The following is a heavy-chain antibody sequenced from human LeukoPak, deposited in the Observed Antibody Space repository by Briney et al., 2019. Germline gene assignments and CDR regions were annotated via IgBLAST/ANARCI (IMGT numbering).Heavy chain of an antibody. CDR3: ARVELMMSFDY. J-gene: IGHJ4*02. CDR2: IYYSGST. D-gene: IGHD3-16*01. Sequence: SDTLSLTCTVSGGSISSSSYYWGWIRQPPGKGLEWIGSIYYSGSTYYNPSLKSRVTISVDTSKNQFSLKLSSVTAADTAVYYCARVELMMSFDYWGQGTLVTVSS. CDR1: GGSISSSSYY. V-gene: IGHV4-39*07.